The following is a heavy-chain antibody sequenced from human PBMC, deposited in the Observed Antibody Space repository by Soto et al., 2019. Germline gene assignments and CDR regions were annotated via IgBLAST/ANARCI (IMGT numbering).Heavy chain of an antibody. D-gene: IGHD3-10*01. CDR2: INAGNGNT. V-gene: IGHV1-3*01. Sequence: QVQLVQSGAEVKKPGASVKVSCKASGYTFTSYAMHWVRQAPGQRLEWMGWINAGNGNTKYSQKFQGRVTITRDTSASTAYMELSSLRSEDTAVYYCARVGADIWFGELYFDYWGQGTLVTVSS. CDR1: GYTFTSYA. J-gene: IGHJ4*02. CDR3: ARVGADIWFGELYFDY.